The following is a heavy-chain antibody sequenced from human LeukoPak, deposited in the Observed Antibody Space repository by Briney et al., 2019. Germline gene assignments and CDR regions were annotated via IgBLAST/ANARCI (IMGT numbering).Heavy chain of an antibody. CDR1: GGSISSYY. J-gene: IGHJ5*02. D-gene: IGHD6-13*01. V-gene: IGHV4-4*07. CDR2: IYTSGST. CDR3: ARGYSSSGGAPNQFAP. Sequence: SETLSLTCTVSGGSISSYYWSWIRQPAGKGLEWIGRIYTSGSTNYNPSLKSRVTMSVDTSKNQFSLKLSSVTAADTAVYYCARGYSSSGGAPNQFAPGGKETLVTVSS.